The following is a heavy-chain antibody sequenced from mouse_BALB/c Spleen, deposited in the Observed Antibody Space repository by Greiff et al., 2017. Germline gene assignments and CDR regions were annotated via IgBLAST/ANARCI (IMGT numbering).Heavy chain of an antibody. V-gene: IGHV3-2*02. CDR1: GYSITSDYA. CDR2: ISYSGST. D-gene: IGHD1-1*01. CDR3: ARDDGSSYGY. J-gene: IGHJ2*01. Sequence: EVMLVESGPGLVKPSQSLSLTCTVTGYSITSDYAWNWIRQFPGNKLEWMGYISYSGSTSYNPSLKSRISITRDTSKNQFFLQLNSVTTEDTATYYCARDDGSSYGYWGQGTTLTVSS.